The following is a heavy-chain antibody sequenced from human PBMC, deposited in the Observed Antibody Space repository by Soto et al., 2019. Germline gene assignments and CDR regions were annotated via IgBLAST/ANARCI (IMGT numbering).Heavy chain of an antibody. J-gene: IGHJ4*02. Sequence: SETLSLTGAVYGGSFSGYYWSWIRQPPGKGLEWIGEINHSGSTNYNPSLTSRVTISVDTSKNQFSLKLSSVTAADTAVYYCARGRNLWLWAMGASSYFDYPAQGPLLPVSS. D-gene: IGHD5-18*01. CDR1: GGSFSGYY. CDR3: ARGRNLWLWAMGASSYFDY. CDR2: INHSGST. V-gene: IGHV4-34*01.